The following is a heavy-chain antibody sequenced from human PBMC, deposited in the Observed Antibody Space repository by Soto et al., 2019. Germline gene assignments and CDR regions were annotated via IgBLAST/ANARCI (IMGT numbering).Heavy chain of an antibody. J-gene: IGHJ4*02. CDR1: GFSLSTSGVG. D-gene: IGHD4-4*01. V-gene: IGHV2-5*02. CDR3: AHLTVTPVGDYFDY. CDR2: IYWDDDK. Sequence: GSGPTLVNPTQTLTLTCTFSGFSLSTSGVGVGWIRQPPGKALEWLALIYWDDDKRYSPSLKSRLTITKDTSKNQVVLTMTNMDPVDTATHYCAHLTVTPVGDYFDYWGQGTLVTVSS.